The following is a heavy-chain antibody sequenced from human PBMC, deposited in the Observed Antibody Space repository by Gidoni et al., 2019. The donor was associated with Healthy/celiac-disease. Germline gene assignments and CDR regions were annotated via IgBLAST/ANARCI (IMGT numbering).Heavy chain of an antibody. D-gene: IGHD3-3*01. J-gene: IGHJ6*03. CDR1: GVTFSSYS. V-gene: IGHV3-21*01. Sequence: EVQLVESGGSLVKPGGSLRLSCAASGVTFSSYSMNWVRQAPGKGLEWVSSISSSSSYIYYADSVKGRFTISRDNAKNSLYLQMNSLRAEDTAVYYCARVPYYDFWSGYIYYYYYMDVWGKGTTVTVSS. CDR2: ISSSSSYI. CDR3: ARVPYYDFWSGYIYYYYYMDV.